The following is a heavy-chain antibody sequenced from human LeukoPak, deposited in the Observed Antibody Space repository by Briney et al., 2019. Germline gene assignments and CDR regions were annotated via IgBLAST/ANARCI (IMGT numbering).Heavy chain of an antibody. CDR2: IYYSGST. D-gene: IGHD1-26*01. V-gene: IGHV4-59*01. Sequence: PSETLSLTCTVSGGSISNYYWSWIRQPPGQGLEWIGFIYYSGSTNYNPSLKSRVTISVDTSKNQFSLKLSSVTAADTAVYYCARQGAYSGSPFDYWGQGTLVTVSS. J-gene: IGHJ4*02. CDR1: GGSISNYY. CDR3: ARQGAYSGSPFDY.